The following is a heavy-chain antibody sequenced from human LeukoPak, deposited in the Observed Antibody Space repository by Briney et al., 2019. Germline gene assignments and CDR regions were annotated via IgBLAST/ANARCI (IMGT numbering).Heavy chain of an antibody. J-gene: IGHJ4*02. CDR1: GYTFTTSD. CDR2: MNPNSGNT. CDR3: ARGPSYRKITMVRGVIMYYFDY. D-gene: IGHD3-10*01. V-gene: IGHV1-8*01. Sequence: GASVKVSCQASGYTFTTSDINWVRQATGQGLEGMGWMNPNSGNTGYAQKCQGRVTMTRNTSISTAYMELSSLRSEDTAVYYCARGPSYRKITMVRGVIMYYFDYWGPGTLVTVSS.